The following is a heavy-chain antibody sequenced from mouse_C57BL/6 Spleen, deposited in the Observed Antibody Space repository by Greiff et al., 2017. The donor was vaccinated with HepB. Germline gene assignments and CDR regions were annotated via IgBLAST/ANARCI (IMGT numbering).Heavy chain of an antibody. V-gene: IGHV1-26*01. Sequence: EVQLQQSGPELVKPGASVKISCKASGYTFTDYYMNWVKQSHGKSLEWIGDINPNNGGTSYNQKFKGKATLTVDTSASTAYMELRSLTSEDSAVYYCARSPLGNFDYWGQGTTLTVSS. J-gene: IGHJ2*01. CDR1: GYTFTDYY. CDR2: INPNNGGT. CDR3: ARSPLGNFDY.